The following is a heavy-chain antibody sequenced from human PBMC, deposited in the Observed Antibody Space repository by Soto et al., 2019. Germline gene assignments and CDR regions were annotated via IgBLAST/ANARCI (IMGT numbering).Heavy chain of an antibody. Sequence: QVQLVESGGGVVQPGRSLRLSCAASGFTFSSYGMHWVRQAPGKGLEWVAVISYDGSNKYYADSVKGRFTISRDNSKNTLYLQMNSLRAEDTAVYYCAKDPRKTTVVTPWRYFDYWGQGTLVTVSS. CDR2: ISYDGSNK. CDR1: GFTFSSYG. V-gene: IGHV3-30*18. CDR3: AKDPRKTTVVTPWRYFDY. J-gene: IGHJ4*02. D-gene: IGHD4-17*01.